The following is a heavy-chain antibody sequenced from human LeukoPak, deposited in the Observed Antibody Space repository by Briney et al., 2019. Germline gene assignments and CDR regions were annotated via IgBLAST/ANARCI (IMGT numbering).Heavy chain of an antibody. Sequence: GGSLRLSCVASGFTFGDHWMHWVRQAPGKGLEWVTNIKQDGSEKYYVDSVKGRFTISRDNAKNSLYLQMNSLRAEDTGVYFCARGGTIGSYWGQGTLVTVSS. CDR3: ARGGTIGSY. V-gene: IGHV3-7*01. D-gene: IGHD2-2*01. CDR2: IKQDGSEK. CDR1: GFTFGDHW. J-gene: IGHJ4*02.